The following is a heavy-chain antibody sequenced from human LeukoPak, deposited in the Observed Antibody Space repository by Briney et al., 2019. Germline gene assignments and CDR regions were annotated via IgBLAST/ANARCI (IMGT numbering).Heavy chain of an antibody. J-gene: IGHJ5*02. CDR3: ARHSVEDEKYSWFDP. V-gene: IGHV5-51*01. D-gene: IGHD2/OR15-2a*01. Sequence: GESLKIYCKGSGYRFTSYWIGWVRQMPGKGLEWMGIIYPGDSNIRYSPSFQGQVTISADKSISTAYLQWSSLKASDTAMYYCARHSVEDEKYSWFDPWGQGTLVTVSS. CDR2: IYPGDSNI. CDR1: GYRFTSYW.